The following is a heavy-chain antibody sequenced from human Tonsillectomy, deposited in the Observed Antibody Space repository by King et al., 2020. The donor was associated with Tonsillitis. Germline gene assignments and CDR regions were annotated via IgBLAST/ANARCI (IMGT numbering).Heavy chain of an antibody. CDR3: AKDRWGDYSSGSSH. V-gene: IGHV3-30*18. Sequence: VQLVESGGGVVQPGRSLRLSCAASGFTFSSYGMHWVRQAPGKGLEWGAVISYDGSNKYYADSVKGRFTISRDNSKNTLYLQMNSLRAEDTAVYYCAKDRWGDYSSGSSHWGQGTLVTVSS. CDR1: GFTFSSYG. CDR2: ISYDGSNK. D-gene: IGHD6-19*01. J-gene: IGHJ4*02.